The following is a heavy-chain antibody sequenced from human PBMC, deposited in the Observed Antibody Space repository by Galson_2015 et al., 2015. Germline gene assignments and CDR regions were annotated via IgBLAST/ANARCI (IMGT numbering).Heavy chain of an antibody. CDR3: ARTTVTTLRFDY. CDR2: IFYSGNT. Sequence: SISSGDYYWSWIRQFPGEGLEWIGYIFYSGNTYYNPSLRSRLTISADTSKNQFSLKLSSVTAADTAVYYCARTTVTTLRFDYWGQGTLVTVSS. D-gene: IGHD4-17*01. V-gene: IGHV4-31*02. J-gene: IGHJ4*02. CDR1: SISSGDYY.